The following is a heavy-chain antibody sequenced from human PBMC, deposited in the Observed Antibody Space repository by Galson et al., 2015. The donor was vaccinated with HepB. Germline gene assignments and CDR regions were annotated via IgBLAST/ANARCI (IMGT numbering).Heavy chain of an antibody. Sequence: SLRLSCAASGFTFGDYAMRWFRQAPGKGLEWVGFIRSKAYGGTTEYAASVKGRFTISRDDSKSIAYLQMNSLKTEDTAVYYCTRPYNWNDPLENGFDYWGQGTLVTVSS. J-gene: IGHJ4*02. CDR3: TRPYNWNDPLENGFDY. CDR1: GFTFGDYA. V-gene: IGHV3-49*03. D-gene: IGHD1-1*01. CDR2: IRSKAYGGTT.